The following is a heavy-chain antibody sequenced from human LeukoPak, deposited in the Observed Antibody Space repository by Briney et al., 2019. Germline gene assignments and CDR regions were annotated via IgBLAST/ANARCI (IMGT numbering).Heavy chain of an antibody. V-gene: IGHV1-18*01. J-gene: IGHJ6*03. CDR3: ARKPRGLPSSSYYMDV. CDR2: ISAYNGNT. CDR1: GYTFTSYG. Sequence: ASVKVPCXASGYTFTSYGISWVRQAPGQGLGWMGWISAYNGNTNYAQKLQGRVTMTTDTSTSTAYMELRSLRSDDTAVYYCARKPRGLPSSSYYMDVWGKGTTVTVSS. D-gene: IGHD5-18*01.